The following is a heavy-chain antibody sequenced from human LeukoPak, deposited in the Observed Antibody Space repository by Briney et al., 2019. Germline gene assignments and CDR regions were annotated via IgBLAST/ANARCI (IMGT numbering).Heavy chain of an antibody. CDR2: INYIGST. V-gene: IGHV4-59*01. D-gene: IGHD6-13*01. J-gene: IGHJ5*02. CDR3: ARGVTAAGSS. Sequence: SETLSLTCTVSGDSITTYYWSWIRQSPGKGLEWIGYINYIGSTNYNPSLKNRVTISADISKSQFSPRLRSVTAADTAVYFCARGVTAAGSSWGQGTLVTVSS. CDR1: GDSITTYY.